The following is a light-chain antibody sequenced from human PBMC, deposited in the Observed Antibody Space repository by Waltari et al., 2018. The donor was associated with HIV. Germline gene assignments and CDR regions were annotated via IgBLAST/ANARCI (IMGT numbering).Light chain of an antibody. CDR1: SSAFGSYNL. J-gene: IGLJ1*01. Sequence: QSALTQPASVSGSPGKSITISCTGTSSAFGSYNLVSWYQQHPGKAPKLMIYEVSKRPSGVSNRFSGSKSGNTASLTISGLQAEDEADYYCCSYAGSSTYVFGTGTKVTVL. CDR2: EVS. CDR3: CSYAGSSTYV. V-gene: IGLV2-23*02.